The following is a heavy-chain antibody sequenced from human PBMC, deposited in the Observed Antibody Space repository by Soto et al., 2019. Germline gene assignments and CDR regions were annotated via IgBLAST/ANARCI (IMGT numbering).Heavy chain of an antibody. CDR2: IIPLFGTT. CDR3: GVVDLSDKDTENYFYGMDV. J-gene: IGHJ6*02. D-gene: IGHD3-22*01. V-gene: IGHV1-69*01. CDR1: GGSLRRSA. Sequence: QVQLVQSGAEVKKPGSSVKISCKASGGSLRRSAISWLRQAPGRGLEWVGGIIPLFGTTCYEAAQKFQGRVTITADGKLITASMELSSLTSDETAVYFCGVVDLSDKDTENYFYGMDVWGQGTTVIVSS.